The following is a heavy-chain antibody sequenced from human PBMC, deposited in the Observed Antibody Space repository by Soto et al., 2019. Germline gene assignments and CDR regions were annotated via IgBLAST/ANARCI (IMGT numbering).Heavy chain of an antibody. CDR1: GGSISTDDHY. D-gene: IGHD6-13*01. CDR2: IYYTGST. J-gene: IGHJ4*02. CDR3: ASLRSRWNIDY. Sequence: PSETLSLTCTVSGGSISTDDHYWSWIRQPPGKGLEWIGYIYYTGSTHYNPSLKSRLFTSLDTSKNQFSLQLTSLTAADTAVYYCASLRSRWNIDYWGQGTLVTVSS. V-gene: IGHV4-30-4*01.